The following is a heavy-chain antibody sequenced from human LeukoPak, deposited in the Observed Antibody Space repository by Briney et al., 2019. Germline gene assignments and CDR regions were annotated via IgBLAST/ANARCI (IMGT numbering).Heavy chain of an antibody. CDR2: ISYDGSNK. Sequence: GGSLRLSCAASGFTFSSYAMHWVRQAPGKGLEWVAVISYDGSNKYYADSVKGRFTISRDNSKNTLYLQMNSLRAEDTAVYYCARDSYYYGSGSYPDYWGQGTLVTVS. CDR1: GFTFSSYA. D-gene: IGHD3-10*01. CDR3: ARDSYYYGSGSYPDY. V-gene: IGHV3-30-3*01. J-gene: IGHJ4*02.